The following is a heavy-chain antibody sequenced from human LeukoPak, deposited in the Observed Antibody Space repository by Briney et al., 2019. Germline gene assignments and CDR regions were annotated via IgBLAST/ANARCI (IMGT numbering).Heavy chain of an antibody. J-gene: IGHJ5*02. CDR3: ARRFSRGRVGP. D-gene: IGHD1-26*01. Sequence: SETLSLTCTLSGDSISSSRYYWGWIRQPPGKGLEWIGSIYYTGSTYYNPSLKSRVTISVDTSKNQFSLKLSSVTAADTAVYYCARRFSRGRVGPWGQGTLVTVSS. CDR2: IYYTGST. V-gene: IGHV4-39*07. CDR1: GDSISSSRYY.